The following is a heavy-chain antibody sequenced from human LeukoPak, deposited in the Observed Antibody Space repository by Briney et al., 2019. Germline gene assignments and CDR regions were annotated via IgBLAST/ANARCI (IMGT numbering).Heavy chain of an antibody. CDR3: ARGITMPSF. Sequence: GGSLRLSCAASGFTFSSYGMSWVRQAPGKGLEWVSGITGSGGSTYYADSVKGRFTISRDNSKNTLYLQMNSLRAEDTAVYYCARGITMPSFWGQGTLATVSS. V-gene: IGHV3-23*01. J-gene: IGHJ4*02. CDR2: ITGSGGST. CDR1: GFTFSSYG. D-gene: IGHD3-10*01.